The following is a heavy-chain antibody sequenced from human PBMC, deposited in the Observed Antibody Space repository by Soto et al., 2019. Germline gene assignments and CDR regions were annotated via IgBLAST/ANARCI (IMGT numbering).Heavy chain of an antibody. J-gene: IGHJ3*01. D-gene: IGHD7-27*01. V-gene: IGHV4-30-4*01. CDR2: IFYSGYT. CDR1: GASINSGDHY. CDR3: AREMNWGSSASFDL. Sequence: VQLQESGPGLVKPSQTLSLTCTVSGASINSGDHYWSWIRQSPGKGLEWIGYIFYSGYTDYNPSVKSRLTMSLDTSKNQLSLTVNSVTAEDTAVYYCAREMNWGSSASFDLWGQGALVTVFS.